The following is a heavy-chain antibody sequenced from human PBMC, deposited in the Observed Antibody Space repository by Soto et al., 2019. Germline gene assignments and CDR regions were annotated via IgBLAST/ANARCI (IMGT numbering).Heavy chain of an antibody. CDR1: GDTFNSYT. Sequence: QVHLVQSGAELRKPGSSVRVSCKASGDTFNSYTINWARQAPGLGLEWMGRTIPILSMSNYALKFQGRLTITADKSTSTAYMVLSSLRSEDTAIYSCATSYGSGSQAFDYWGQGALVTVSS. J-gene: IGHJ4*02. CDR3: ATSYGSGSQAFDY. D-gene: IGHD3-10*01. V-gene: IGHV1-69*02. CDR2: TIPILSMS.